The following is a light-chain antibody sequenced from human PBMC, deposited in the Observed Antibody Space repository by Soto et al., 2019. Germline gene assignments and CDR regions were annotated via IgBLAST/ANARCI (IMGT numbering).Light chain of an antibody. CDR2: NDN. CDR3: ASWDDSLNGFVV. CDR1: SSNIGIRS. Sequence: SVLTQPPSASGTPGQMVTISCSGSSSNIGIRSVNWYQQLPGTAPKLLIYNDNQRPSGVPDRISGSKSGTSASLAISGLQSGDEADYYCASWDDSLNGFVVFGGGTKLTVL. J-gene: IGLJ2*01. V-gene: IGLV1-44*01.